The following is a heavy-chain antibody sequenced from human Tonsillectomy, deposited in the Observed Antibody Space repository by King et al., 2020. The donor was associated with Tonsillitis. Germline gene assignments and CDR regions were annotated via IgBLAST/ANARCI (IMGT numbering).Heavy chain of an antibody. Sequence: QLVQSGAEVKRPGASVKVSCKASDYTFINYGISWVRQAPGQGLEWMAWISAYNGNTNYAQKLQGRVTVTTDTSTSTAYIELRSLRSDDTAVYYCARGVYMTTVPIDDAFDIWGQGTMVTVSS. D-gene: IGHD4-17*01. CDR2: ISAYNGNT. CDR3: ARGVYMTTVPIDDAFDI. CDR1: DYTFINYG. V-gene: IGHV1-18*04. J-gene: IGHJ3*02.